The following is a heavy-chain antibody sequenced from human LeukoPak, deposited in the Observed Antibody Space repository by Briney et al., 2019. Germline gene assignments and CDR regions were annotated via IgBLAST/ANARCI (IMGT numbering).Heavy chain of an antibody. Sequence: ASVKVSCKASGYTFNSYDINWVRQATGQGLEWMGWMNPHSGNTGYIQKFQGRVTMTRNTSISTACMELSSLRSEDTAVYYCARGSGYCGGDCYSTYYGMDVWGQGTTVTVAS. V-gene: IGHV1-8*01. D-gene: IGHD2-21*02. CDR3: ARGSGYCGGDCYSTYYGMDV. J-gene: IGHJ6*02. CDR2: MNPHSGNT. CDR1: GYTFNSYD.